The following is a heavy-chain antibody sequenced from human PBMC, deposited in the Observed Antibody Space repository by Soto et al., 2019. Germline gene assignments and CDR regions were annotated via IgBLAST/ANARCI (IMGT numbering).Heavy chain of an antibody. Sequence: LRXSCAASGFTVSSNYISWVRQAPGKGLEWVSVIYSGGSTYYADSVKGRFTISRDNSKNTLYLQMNSLRAEDTAVYYCARDVYDLPAAPAGMDAWGQGNTVTVSS. CDR3: ARDVYDLPAAPAGMDA. CDR2: IYSGGST. J-gene: IGHJ6*02. CDR1: GFTVSSNY. V-gene: IGHV3-53*01. D-gene: IGHD2-2*01.